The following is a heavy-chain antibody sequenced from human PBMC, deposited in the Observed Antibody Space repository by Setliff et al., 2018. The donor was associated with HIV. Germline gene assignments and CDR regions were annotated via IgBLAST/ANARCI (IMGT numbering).Heavy chain of an antibody. CDR3: TRGGISDY. CDR1: GYTFTSCP. J-gene: IGHJ4*02. CDR2: INAGNGHT. D-gene: IGHD3-3*02. V-gene: IGHV1-3*01. Sequence: GASVKVSCKSSGYTFTSCPLHWVRQAPGQRLEWMGWINAGNGHTKYSQKFQGRVTITRDTSASTAYMELSSLRSEDTAVYYCTRGGISDYWGQGTLVTVSS.